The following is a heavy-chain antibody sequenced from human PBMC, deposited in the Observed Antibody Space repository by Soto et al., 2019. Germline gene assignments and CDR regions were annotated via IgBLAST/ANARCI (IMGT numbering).Heavy chain of an antibody. V-gene: IGHV1-58*01. CDR3: AALKVMVRGAYEFDI. Sequence: QMQLVQSGPEVKKPGTSVKVSCKASGFTFTSSAVQWVRQARGQRLEWIGWIVVGSGNTNYAQKFKERVTITRDMSTSTAYMELSSLISEETAVYYCAALKVMVRGAYEFDIWGQGTMVTGSS. D-gene: IGHD3-10*01. CDR2: IVVGSGNT. CDR1: GFTFTSSA. J-gene: IGHJ3*02.